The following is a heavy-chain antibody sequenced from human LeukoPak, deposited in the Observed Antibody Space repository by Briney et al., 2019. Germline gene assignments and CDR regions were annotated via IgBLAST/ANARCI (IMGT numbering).Heavy chain of an antibody. D-gene: IGHD3-10*02. CDR1: GFTFISYV. CDR2: ISIIGSTI. J-gene: IGHJ6*04. Sequence: PVGCLRVSFAASGFTFISYVMNWVREGPGKGLGWVSYISIIGSTIYYADSVKGRFTISRDNATNSLYLQMNSLRAEDTAVYYCAELGITMIGGVWGKGTTVTISS. V-gene: IGHV3-48*03. CDR3: AELGITMIGGV.